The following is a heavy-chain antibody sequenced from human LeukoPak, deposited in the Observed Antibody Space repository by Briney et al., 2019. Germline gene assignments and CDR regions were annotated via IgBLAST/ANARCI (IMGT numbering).Heavy chain of an antibody. V-gene: IGHV3-21*01. Sequence: SGGSLRLSCAASGFIFSSYSMGWVRQIPGKGLEWVSSIDSSSTYIYYADSMKGRFTISRDNAKYSLYLQMNSLTPEDTAVYFCAKSVMIETTTRAFDIWGRGTMVTVSS. D-gene: IGHD2-15*01. CDR1: GFIFSSYS. CDR2: IDSSSTYI. J-gene: IGHJ3*02. CDR3: AKSVMIETTTRAFDI.